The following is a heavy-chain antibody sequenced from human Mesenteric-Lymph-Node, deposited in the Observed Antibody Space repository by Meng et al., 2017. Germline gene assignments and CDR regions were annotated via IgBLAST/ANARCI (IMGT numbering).Heavy chain of an antibody. CDR2: INHSGST. V-gene: IGHV4-34*01. D-gene: IGHD3-10*01. Sequence: GSLRLSCAVYGGSFSGYYWSWIRQPPGKGLEWIGEINHSGSTNYNPSLKSRVTISVDTSKNQFSLKLSSVTAADTAVYYCARGLGVRGVIGYWGQGTLVTVSS. J-gene: IGHJ4*02. CDR1: GGSFSGYY. CDR3: ARGLGVRGVIGY.